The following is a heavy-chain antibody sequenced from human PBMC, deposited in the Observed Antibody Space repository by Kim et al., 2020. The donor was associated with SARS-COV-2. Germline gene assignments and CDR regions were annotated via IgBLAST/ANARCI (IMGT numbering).Heavy chain of an antibody. CDR3: ARSGETIYTIGWYPEY. J-gene: IGHJ4*02. Sequence: SETLSLTCTVSGDSINSYYWSWLRQPPGKGLEWIGYIYYSGSTNYNPSLKSRLTMSVDTSKNQFSLKLSSVTAADTAIYYCARSGETIYTIGWYPEYWGQGTLVTVSS. CDR1: GDSINSYY. CDR2: IYYSGST. D-gene: IGHD6-19*01. V-gene: IGHV4-59*12.